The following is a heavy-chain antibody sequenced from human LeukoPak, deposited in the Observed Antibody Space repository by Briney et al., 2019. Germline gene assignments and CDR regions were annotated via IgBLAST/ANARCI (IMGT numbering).Heavy chain of an antibody. CDR3: ARPVPSRLGWFDP. CDR1: GYSIGNGYF. V-gene: IGHV4-38-2*02. Sequence: KASETLSLTCTVSGYSIGNGYFWGWIRQPPGKGLEWIGNIYRTGTTFYNPSLQSRVSMSVDTSKNTFSLNLKSVTAADTAVYYCARPVPSRLGWFDPWGQGTLVTVSS. J-gene: IGHJ5*02. CDR2: IYRTGTT. D-gene: IGHD1-1*01.